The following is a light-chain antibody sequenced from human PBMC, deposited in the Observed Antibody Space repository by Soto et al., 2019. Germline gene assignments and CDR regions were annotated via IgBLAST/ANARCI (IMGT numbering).Light chain of an antibody. V-gene: IGKV3-20*01. Sequence: SVLAQYPGTLSLSPGGRATLSCRASQSLTNNYFSWYQQKPGRALRLLIDGASTRATGIPDRFSGSGSGTDFTLTISRLEPEDVAVYYCQQYEAVVTFGQGTKVDIK. CDR1: QSLTNNY. CDR3: QQYEAVVT. J-gene: IGKJ1*01. CDR2: GAS.